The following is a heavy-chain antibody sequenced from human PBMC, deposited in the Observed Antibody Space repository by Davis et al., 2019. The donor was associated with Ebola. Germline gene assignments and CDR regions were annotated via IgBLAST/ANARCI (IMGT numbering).Heavy chain of an antibody. CDR3: ARNWGSGYFDL. CDR2: INHSGST. V-gene: IGHV4-34*01. Sequence: PSETLSLTCAVYGGSFSGYYWSWIRRPPGKGLEWIGEINHSGSTNYNPSLKSRVTISVDTSKNQFSLKLSSVTAADTAVYYCARNWGSGYFDLWGRGTLVTVSS. J-gene: IGHJ2*01. CDR1: GGSFSGYY. D-gene: IGHD7-27*01.